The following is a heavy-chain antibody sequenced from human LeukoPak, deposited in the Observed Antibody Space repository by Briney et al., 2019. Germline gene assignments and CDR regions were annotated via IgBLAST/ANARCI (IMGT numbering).Heavy chain of an antibody. D-gene: IGHD4-17*01. J-gene: IGHJ4*02. V-gene: IGHV4-34*01. CDR1: GGSFSGYY. CDR2: INHSGST. Sequence: SETLSLTCAVYGGSFSGYYWSWIRQPPGKGLEWIGEINHSGSTNYNPSLKSRVTISVDTSKNQFSLKLSSETAADTAVYYCARIDDDYGDLVVGYWGQGTLVTVSS. CDR3: ARIDDDYGDLVVGY.